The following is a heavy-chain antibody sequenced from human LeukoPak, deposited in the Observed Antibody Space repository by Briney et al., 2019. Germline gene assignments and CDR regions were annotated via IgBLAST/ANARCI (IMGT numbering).Heavy chain of an antibody. CDR2: IYTSGGT. D-gene: IGHD5-24*01. Sequence: PSEPLSLTCTVSGGSISSGSYYWSWIRQPAGKGLEWIGRIYTSGGTNYNPSLKSRVTISVDTSKNQFSLKLSSVTAADTAVYYCARGSLIGDGYNPFDAFDIWGRGTMVTVSS. CDR1: GGSISSGSYY. CDR3: ARGSLIGDGYNPFDAFDI. J-gene: IGHJ3*02. V-gene: IGHV4-61*02.